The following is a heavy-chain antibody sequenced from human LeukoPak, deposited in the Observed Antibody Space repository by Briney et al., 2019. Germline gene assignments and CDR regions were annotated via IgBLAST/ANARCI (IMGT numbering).Heavy chain of an antibody. Sequence: GASVKVSCKASGYTFTGYYMHWVRQAPGQGLEWMGLINPNSGGTKYAQKFQGRVTMTRDTSISTAYMELSRLRSDDTAMYYCARDKLGLGELSLYDQWGQGTLVTVFS. J-gene: IGHJ5*02. V-gene: IGHV1-2*02. D-gene: IGHD3-16*02. CDR3: ARDKLGLGELSLYDQ. CDR2: INPNSGGT. CDR1: GYTFTGYY.